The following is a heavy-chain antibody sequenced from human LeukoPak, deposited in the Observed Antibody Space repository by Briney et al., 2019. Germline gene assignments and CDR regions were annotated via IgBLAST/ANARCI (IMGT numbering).Heavy chain of an antibody. Sequence: PSETLSLTCTVSGGSISSSSYYWGWIRQPPGKGLEWIGSIYYSGSTYYNPSLKSRVTISVDTSKNQFSLKLSSVTAADTAVYYCARNIAVAVPDYWGQGTLVTVSS. D-gene: IGHD6-19*01. J-gene: IGHJ4*02. CDR2: IYYSGST. CDR1: GGSISSSSYY. V-gene: IGHV4-39*07. CDR3: ARNIAVAVPDY.